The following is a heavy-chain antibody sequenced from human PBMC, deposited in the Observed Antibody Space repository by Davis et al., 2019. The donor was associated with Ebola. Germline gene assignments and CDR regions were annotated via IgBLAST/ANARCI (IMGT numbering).Heavy chain of an antibody. CDR2: IYYSGST. CDR1: GGSINNYF. D-gene: IGHD2-2*01. CDR3: ARPSYPPK. Sequence: SETLSLTCTVSGGSINNYFWGWIRQPPGKGLEWIGSIYYSGSTYYNPSLRSRVTISVDTSTNQFSLKLSSVTAADTAVYYCARPSYPPKWGQGTLVTVSS. V-gene: IGHV4-39*01. J-gene: IGHJ4*02.